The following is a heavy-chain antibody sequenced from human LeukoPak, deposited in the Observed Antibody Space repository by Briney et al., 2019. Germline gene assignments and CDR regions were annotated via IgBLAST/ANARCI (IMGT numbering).Heavy chain of an antibody. J-gene: IGHJ4*02. CDR1: GGSISSSSYY. CDR2: IYYSGTT. CDR3: ARHSTGLFDY. V-gene: IGHV4-39*01. D-gene: IGHD3-9*01. Sequence: PSETLSLTCTVSGGSISSSSYYWGWIRQSPGKGLEWIGSIYYSGTTYYNPSLKSRVTISVDTSKNQFSLKLTSVTADDTAVYYCARHSTGLFDYWGQGTLVTVSS.